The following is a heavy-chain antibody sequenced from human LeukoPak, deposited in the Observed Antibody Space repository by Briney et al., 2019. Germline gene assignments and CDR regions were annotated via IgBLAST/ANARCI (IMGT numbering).Heavy chain of an antibody. Sequence: SETLSLTCAVYGGSFSGYYWSWIRQPPGKGLEWIGEINHSGSTNYNPSLKSRVTISVDTSKNQFSLKLSSVTAADTAVYYCARDVSMVRGVMRSSSMDVWGQGTTVTVSS. J-gene: IGHJ6*02. V-gene: IGHV4-34*01. CDR2: INHSGST. CDR3: ARDVSMVRGVMRSSSMDV. D-gene: IGHD3-10*01. CDR1: GGSFSGYY.